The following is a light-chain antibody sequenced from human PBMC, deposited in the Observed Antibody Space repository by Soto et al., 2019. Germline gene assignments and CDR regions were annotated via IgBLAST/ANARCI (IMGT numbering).Light chain of an antibody. CDR3: QQYDHLPRT. J-gene: IGKJ1*01. Sequence: DIQVIQSPSTLSASVGDRVTITCQASQEISNYLNWYQRKPGKAPKLLIYDASNLERGVPSRFSGRGSGTDFTFTISRLQPEDFATYYCQQYDHLPRTFGRGTKVEIK. V-gene: IGKV1-33*01. CDR2: DAS. CDR1: QEISNY.